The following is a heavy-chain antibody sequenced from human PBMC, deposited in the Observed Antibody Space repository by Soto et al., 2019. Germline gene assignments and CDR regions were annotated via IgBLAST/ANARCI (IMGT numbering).Heavy chain of an antibody. V-gene: IGHV3-74*01. D-gene: IGHD3-16*01. Sequence: MQMVESGVGSVQPGGSLRLSCAASGFTFSHYWMHWVRQTPGKGLVWVSRINPAGTITNYADSVEGRFTISRDNADSALFLQMNSLSAEDTAIYYCTSDTFGLRDTWGQGTLVTVSS. CDR1: GFTFSHYW. CDR3: TSDTFGLRDT. CDR2: INPAGTIT. J-gene: IGHJ5*02.